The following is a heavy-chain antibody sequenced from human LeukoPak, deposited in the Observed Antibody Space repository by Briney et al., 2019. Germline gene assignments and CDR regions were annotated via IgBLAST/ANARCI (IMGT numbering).Heavy chain of an antibody. V-gene: IGHV3-13*01. D-gene: IGHD3-16*01. CDR2: IGHAGDT. Sequence: GGSLRLSCAASGFAFSSYDMHWVRQVSGKGLEWVSAIGHAGDTYYADSVKGRFTISRDNARNSLYLQMNSLRAEDTAVYYCATDRHWAFDYWGQGTLVTVSS. CDR3: ATDRHWAFDY. CDR1: GFAFSSYD. J-gene: IGHJ4*02.